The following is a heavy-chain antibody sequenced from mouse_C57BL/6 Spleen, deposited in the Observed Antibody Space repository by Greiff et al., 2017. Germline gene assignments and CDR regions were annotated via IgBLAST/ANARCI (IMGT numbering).Heavy chain of an antibody. CDR3: ARGRGGTRYYFDY. D-gene: IGHD3-3*01. CDR2: IYPGSGST. CDR1: GYTFTSYW. J-gene: IGHJ2*01. Sequence: QVQLQQPGAELVKPGASVKMSCKASGYTFTSYWITWVKQRPGQGLEWIGDIYPGSGSTNYNEKFTSKATLTVDTSSSTAYMQLSSLTSEDSAVYYCARGRGGTRYYFDYWGQGTTLTVSS. V-gene: IGHV1-55*01.